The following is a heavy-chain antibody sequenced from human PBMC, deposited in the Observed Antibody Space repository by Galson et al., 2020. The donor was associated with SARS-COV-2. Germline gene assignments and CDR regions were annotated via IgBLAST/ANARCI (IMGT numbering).Heavy chain of an antibody. Sequence: QLGESLKIYCAASGFTFTNYALHWVRQAPGKGLEWVAVLSHDGRIEVYADSVKGRFTISRDNSENMLFLQMDSLRADDTAVDYCARDWSGVASWIWSQGTMVTVSS. CDR2: LSHDGRIE. D-gene: IGHD2-21*01. V-gene: IGHV3-30*04. CDR3: ARDWSGVASWI. J-gene: IGHJ3*02. CDR1: GFTFTNYA.